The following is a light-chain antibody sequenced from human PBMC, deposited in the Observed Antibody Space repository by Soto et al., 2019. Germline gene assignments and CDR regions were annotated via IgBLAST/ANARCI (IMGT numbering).Light chain of an antibody. CDR1: QSVTDNY. CDR3: QQYGDSRV. V-gene: IGKV3-20*01. Sequence: DSVLTQSPGTLSSSPGERATLFCRASQSVTDNYLAWYQHKPGQPPRLLIYAASSRATGIPDRFSGSGSGTDFTLTINRLEPEDFAVYYCQQYGDSRVFGPGTKVDI. CDR2: AAS. J-gene: IGKJ3*01.